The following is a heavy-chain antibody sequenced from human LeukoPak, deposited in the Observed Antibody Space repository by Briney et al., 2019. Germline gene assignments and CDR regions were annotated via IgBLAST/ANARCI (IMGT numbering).Heavy chain of an antibody. CDR2: ISAYNGYT. V-gene: IGHV1-18*01. CDR3: ARDKAVTTEVTQHFQH. CDR1: GYTFTNYG. J-gene: IGHJ1*01. D-gene: IGHD4-23*01. Sequence: ASVQVSCKASGYTFTNYGFSWVRQAPGQGLEWMGWISAYNGYTDYAQKFQFRVTMTTDTSPSTAYMELRSVRSDDTAVYYCARDKAVTTEVTQHFQHWGQGTLVTVSS.